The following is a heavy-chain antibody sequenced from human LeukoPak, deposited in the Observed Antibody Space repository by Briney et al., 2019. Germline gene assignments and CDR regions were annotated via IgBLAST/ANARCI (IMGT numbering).Heavy chain of an antibody. J-gene: IGHJ4*02. CDR1: GFTFSSYW. CDR3: ARTLNYDFWSGYYSAFHY. D-gene: IGHD3-3*01. CDR2: IKQDGSEK. V-gene: IGHV3-7*01. Sequence: GGSLRLSCAAAGFTFSSYWMSWVRQAPGKGLEWVANIKQDGSEKYYVDSVKGRFTISRDNAKNSLYLQMNSLRAEDTAVYYCARTLNYDFWSGYYSAFHYWGQGTLVTVSS.